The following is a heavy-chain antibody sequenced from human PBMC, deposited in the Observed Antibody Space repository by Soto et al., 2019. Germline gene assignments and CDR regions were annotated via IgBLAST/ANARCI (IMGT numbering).Heavy chain of an antibody. Sequence: VGSLRLYCAASGFTFSSYWMSWVRQAPGKGLEWVANIKQDGSEKYYVDSVKGRFTISRDNAKNSLYLQMNSLRAEDTAVYYCAREYYYDSSGYYSLYYFDYWGQGTLVTVSS. J-gene: IGHJ4*02. CDR3: AREYYYDSSGYYSLYYFDY. CDR1: GFTFSSYW. D-gene: IGHD3-22*01. V-gene: IGHV3-7*03. CDR2: IKQDGSEK.